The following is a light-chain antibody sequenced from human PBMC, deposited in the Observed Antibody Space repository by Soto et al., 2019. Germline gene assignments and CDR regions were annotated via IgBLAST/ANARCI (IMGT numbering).Light chain of an antibody. CDR2: GAS. Sequence: EIVMTQSPATLSVSPGERATLSCSASQSVSNNLAWYQKKPGQAPRLLIYGASTRATGIPARFSGSGYGTEFTLTISSLQSEDFAVYYCQQYNNWWTFGQGTRVEIK. CDR1: QSVSNN. V-gene: IGKV3-15*01. J-gene: IGKJ1*01. CDR3: QQYNNWWT.